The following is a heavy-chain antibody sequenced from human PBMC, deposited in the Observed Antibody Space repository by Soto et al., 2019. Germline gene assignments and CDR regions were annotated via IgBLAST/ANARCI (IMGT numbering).Heavy chain of an antibody. CDR3: AKDWTHFDY. D-gene: IGHD3-3*01. V-gene: IGHV3-23*01. Sequence: PGGSLRLSSTASGFNFGDYAMSWVRQAPGKGLEWVSLVRGNDDNAYYADSVRGRFTISRDNSKNTLYLQMNSLRAEDTAVYYCAKDWTHFDYWGPGTLVTVSS. CDR1: GFNFGDYA. J-gene: IGHJ4*02. CDR2: VRGNDDNA.